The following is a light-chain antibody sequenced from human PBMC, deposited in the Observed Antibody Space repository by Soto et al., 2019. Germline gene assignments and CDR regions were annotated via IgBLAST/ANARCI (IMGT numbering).Light chain of an antibody. J-gene: IGKJ1*01. CDR1: QGIRND. V-gene: IGKV1-6*02. CDR2: AAT. CDR3: LQDYNYPRT. Sequence: IQMTQSPSSLSASVGDRVTITCRASQGIRNDLGWYQQKPGEAPNLLIYAATSLRSGVPSRFSGSGSGTDFPLTISSLQPEDFATYSCLQDYNYPRTFGQGTKVEVK.